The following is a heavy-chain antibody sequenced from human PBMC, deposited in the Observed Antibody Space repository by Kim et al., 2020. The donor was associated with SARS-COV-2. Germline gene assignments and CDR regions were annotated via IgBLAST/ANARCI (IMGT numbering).Heavy chain of an antibody. D-gene: IGHD5-12*01. CDR3: AKDFEQGWLQLTLDY. CDR1: GFTFSSYG. V-gene: IGHV3-30*18. J-gene: IGHJ4*02. Sequence: GGSLRLSCAASGFTFSSYGMHWVRQAPGKGLEWVAFISYDGSNKYYADSVKGRFTISRDNSKNTLYLQMNSLRAEDTAVYYCAKDFEQGWLQLTLDYWGQGTLVTVSS. CDR2: ISYDGSNK.